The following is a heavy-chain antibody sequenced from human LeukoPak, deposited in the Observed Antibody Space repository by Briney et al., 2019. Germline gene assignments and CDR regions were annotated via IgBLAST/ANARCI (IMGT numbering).Heavy chain of an antibody. J-gene: IGHJ4*02. Sequence: PGGSLRLSCSASGFTFRSYAMHWVRQAPGKGLEYVSAISSNGGSTSYADSVKGRFTISRDNSKNTLYLQMSSLTVDDTAVYYCVKLEDSSGWYYFDCWGQGTLVTVSS. CDR1: GFTFRSYA. CDR2: ISSNGGST. CDR3: VKLEDSSGWYYFDC. D-gene: IGHD6-13*01. V-gene: IGHV3-64D*09.